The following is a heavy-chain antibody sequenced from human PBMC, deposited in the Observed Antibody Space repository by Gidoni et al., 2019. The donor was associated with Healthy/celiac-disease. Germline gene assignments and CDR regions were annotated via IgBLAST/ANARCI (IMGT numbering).Heavy chain of an antibody. D-gene: IGHD2-15*01. Sequence: QVQLVESGGGVVQPGRSLRLSCAASGFTFSSYGMHWVRQAPGKGLEWVAVIWYDGSNKYYADSVKGRFTISRDNSKNTLYLQMNSLRAEDTAVYYCARDSRMAAFDIWGQGTMVTVSS. CDR1: GFTFSSYG. CDR2: IWYDGSNK. CDR3: ARDSRMAAFDI. J-gene: IGHJ3*02. V-gene: IGHV3-33*01.